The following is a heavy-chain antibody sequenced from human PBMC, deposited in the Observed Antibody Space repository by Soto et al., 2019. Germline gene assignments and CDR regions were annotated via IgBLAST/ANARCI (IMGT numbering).Heavy chain of an antibody. CDR1: GFTFSDYY. CDR3: ARIDGSGSYSYFDY. J-gene: IGHJ4*02. D-gene: IGHD3-10*01. CDR2: ISSSSSYT. V-gene: IGHV3-11*03. Sequence: GGSLRLSCAASGFTFSDYYMSWIRQAPGKGLEWVSYISSSSSYTNYADSVKGRFTISRDNAKNSLYLQMNSLRAEDTAVYYCARIDGSGSYSYFDYWGQGTLVTVSS.